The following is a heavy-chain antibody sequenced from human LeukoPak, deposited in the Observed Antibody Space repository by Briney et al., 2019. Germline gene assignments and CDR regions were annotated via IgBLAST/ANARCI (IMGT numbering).Heavy chain of an antibody. CDR1: GGSIDRSSYF. CDR2: IPYSGST. J-gene: IGHJ5*02. D-gene: IGHD3-22*01. CDR3: ARDSYYDSSGHAP. Sequence: SGTLSLTCTLSGVSIAVFGGSIDRSSYFWGWVRQPPGNGLEWIGSIPYSGSTYYNPSLKSRVTISRDTAKNQFSLKLRSVTAADTAVYYCARDSYYDSSGHAPWGQGILVTVSS. V-gene: IGHV4-39*07.